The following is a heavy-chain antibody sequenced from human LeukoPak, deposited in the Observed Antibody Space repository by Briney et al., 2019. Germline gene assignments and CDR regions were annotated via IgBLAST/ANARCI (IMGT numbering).Heavy chain of an antibody. D-gene: IGHD3-22*01. J-gene: IGHJ4*02. CDR2: ISGSDGST. V-gene: IGHV3-23*01. Sequence: RGSLRLSCAASGFTFTNYAMSWVRQAPGKGLEWVSAISGSDGSTYYADSVKGRFTISRDNSKNTVYLQMNSLRAEDTAVYYCAKLGIVVVLYYFDYWGQGTLVTVSS. CDR1: GFTFTNYA. CDR3: AKLGIVVVLYYFDY.